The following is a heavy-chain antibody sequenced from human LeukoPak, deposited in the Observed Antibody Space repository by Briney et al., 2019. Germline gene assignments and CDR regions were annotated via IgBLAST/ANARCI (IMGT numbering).Heavy chain of an antibody. V-gene: IGHV4-39*01. CDR1: GGSISSSSYY. J-gene: IGHJ5*02. CDR3: ARHVEGCSDP. D-gene: IGHD2-15*01. Sequence: PSETLSLTCTVSGGSISSSSYYWGWIRQPPGKGLEWIGSIYYSGSTYYNPSLKSRVTISVDTSKNQFSLKLSSVTAADTAVYYCARHVEGCSDPWGQGTLVTVSS. CDR2: IYYSGST.